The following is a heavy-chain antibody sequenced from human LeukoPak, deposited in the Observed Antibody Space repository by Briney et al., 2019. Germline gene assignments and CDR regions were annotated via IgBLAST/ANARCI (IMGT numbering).Heavy chain of an antibody. CDR3: ARSAIFTPFDY. CDR2: IYSGGST. CDR1: GFTVSSNH. V-gene: IGHV3-53*01. Sequence: GGSLRLSCAASGFTVSSNHMSWVRQAPGKGLEWVSVIYSGGSTYYADSVKGRFTVSRDNSKNTLYLQMNSLRAEDTAVYYCARSAIFTPFDYWGQGTLVTVSS. J-gene: IGHJ4*02. D-gene: IGHD3-9*01.